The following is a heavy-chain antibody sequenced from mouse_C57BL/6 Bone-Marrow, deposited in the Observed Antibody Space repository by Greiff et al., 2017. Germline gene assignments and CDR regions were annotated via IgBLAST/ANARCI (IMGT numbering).Heavy chain of an antibody. CDR3: ARTPLTTVVADYFDY. CDR2: IHPNSGST. D-gene: IGHD1-1*01. J-gene: IGHJ2*01. Sequence: QVQLQQSGAELVKPGASVKLSCKASGYTFTSYWMHWVKQRPGQGLEWIGMIHPNSGSTNYNEKFKSKATLTVDKSSSTAYMQLSSLTSEDSAVYYCARTPLTTVVADYFDYWGQGTTLTVSS. CDR1: GYTFTSYW. V-gene: IGHV1-64*01.